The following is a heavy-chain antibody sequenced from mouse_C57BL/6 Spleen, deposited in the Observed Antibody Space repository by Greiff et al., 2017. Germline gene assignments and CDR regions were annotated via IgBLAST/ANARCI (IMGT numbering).Heavy chain of an antibody. CDR2: IYPRDGST. CDR1: GYTFTDHT. Sequence: QVQLQQSDAELVKPGASVKISCKVSGYTFTDHTIHWMKQRPEQGLEWIGYIYPRDGSTKYNEKFKGKATLTADKSSSAAYMRLNSLTSEDSAFYCCARMGSYYSNPCWGQGTTLTVSS. CDR3: ARMGSYYSNPC. D-gene: IGHD2-5*01. J-gene: IGHJ2*01. V-gene: IGHV1-78*01.